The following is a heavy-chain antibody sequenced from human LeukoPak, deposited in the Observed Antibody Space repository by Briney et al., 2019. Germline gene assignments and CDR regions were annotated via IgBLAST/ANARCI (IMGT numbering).Heavy chain of an antibody. J-gene: IGHJ5*02. CDR3: ARSNLQYQLLSRTNWFDP. V-gene: IGHV4-38-2*02. Sequence: SETLSLTCTVSGYSISSGYYWGWIRQPPGKGVEWIGSIYHSGSTYYNPSLKSRVTISVDTSKNQFSLKLSSVTAADTAVYYCARSNLQYQLLSRTNWFDPWGQGTLVTVSS. D-gene: IGHD2-2*01. CDR1: GYSISSGYY. CDR2: IYHSGST.